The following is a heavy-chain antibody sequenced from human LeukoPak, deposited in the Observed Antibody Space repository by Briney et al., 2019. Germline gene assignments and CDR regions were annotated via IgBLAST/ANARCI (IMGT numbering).Heavy chain of an antibody. CDR1: GYTFTDYD. D-gene: IGHD3-10*01. V-gene: IGHV1-18*01. Sequence: ASVKVSCKTSGYTFTDYDITWVRQAPGQGLEWMGRVSPYNGNTYYSQRFQDRVIITKDTSTGTAYMDLRDLRTDDTAMYYCARNGRVRRVVKDLFEYWGQGTLVAVSS. CDR3: ARNGRVRRVVKDLFEY. CDR2: VSPYNGNT. J-gene: IGHJ4*02.